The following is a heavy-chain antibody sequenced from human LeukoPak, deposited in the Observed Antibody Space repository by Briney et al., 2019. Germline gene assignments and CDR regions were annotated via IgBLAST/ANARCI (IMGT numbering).Heavy chain of an antibody. CDR2: IYSGGNT. CDR1: GFSVSDDY. Sequence: GGSLRLSCAASGFSVSDDYMSWVRRAPGKGLEWVSVIYSGGNTYYADSVKGRFTISRDNSKSTLHLQMNSLRAEDTAVYYCTRSFFSYGYFDYWGQGTLVTVSS. J-gene: IGHJ4*02. CDR3: TRSFFSYGYFDY. D-gene: IGHD5-18*01. V-gene: IGHV3-53*01.